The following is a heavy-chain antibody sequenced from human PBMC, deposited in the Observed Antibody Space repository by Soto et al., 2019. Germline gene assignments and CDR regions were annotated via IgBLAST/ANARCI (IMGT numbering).Heavy chain of an antibody. CDR1: GLTFSGSA. CDR2: IRRKANNYAT. CDR3: SANDHDDHTNCDQ. Sequence: EVQLVESGGGLVQPGGSLKLSCAVSGLTFSGSAMHWVRQASGKGLEWVGDIRRKANNYATAYAASVKGRFTISRDDSKNTAYLQKNSLKTEDTAVYYCSANDHDDHTNCDQWGQGTVVTVSS. J-gene: IGHJ4*02. V-gene: IGHV3-73*01. D-gene: IGHD3-16*01.